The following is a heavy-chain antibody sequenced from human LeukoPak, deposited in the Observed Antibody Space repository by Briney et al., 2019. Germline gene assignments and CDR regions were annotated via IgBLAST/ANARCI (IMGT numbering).Heavy chain of an antibody. CDR2: IKRDGSEQ. Sequence: PGGSLRLSCAASGFTFTTYWMSWVRQAPGKGLEWVANIKRDGSEQFYVDSVKGRFTISRDNAKNSLYLQLNSLRAEDTAVYYCGRPTASGSTASGLNYFDSWGQGTLVTVSS. CDR3: GRPTASGSTASGLNYFDS. CDR1: GFTFTTYW. D-gene: IGHD1-7*01. J-gene: IGHJ4*02. V-gene: IGHV3-7*01.